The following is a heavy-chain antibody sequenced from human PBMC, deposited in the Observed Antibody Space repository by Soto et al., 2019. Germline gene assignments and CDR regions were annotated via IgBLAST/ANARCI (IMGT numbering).Heavy chain of an antibody. CDR1: GSTFSDYY. V-gene: IGHV3-11*06. J-gene: IGHJ4*02. Sequence: GGSLRLSCAASGSTFSDYYMSWIRQAPGKGLEWVSYISSSSSYTNYADSVKGRFTISRDNAKNSLYLQMNSLRAEDTAVYYCARTRGMVAVAGFDYWGQGTLVTASS. CDR2: ISSSSSYT. CDR3: ARTRGMVAVAGFDY. D-gene: IGHD6-19*01.